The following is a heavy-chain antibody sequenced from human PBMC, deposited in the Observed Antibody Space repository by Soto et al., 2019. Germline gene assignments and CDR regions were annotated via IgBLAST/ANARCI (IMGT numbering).Heavy chain of an antibody. J-gene: IGHJ4*02. CDR3: ARGPIAAAVYYFDY. Sequence: QVQLQESGPGLVKPSETLSLTCTVSGGSLSSYYWNWIRQPPRKALEWIGFIYSSGSTIYNPSLKSRVTISVDTSKNQFSLMLSSVTAADTAIYYCARGPIAAAVYYFDYWGQGNLVTVSS. V-gene: IGHV4-59*01. CDR1: GGSLSSYY. CDR2: IYSSGST. D-gene: IGHD6-13*01.